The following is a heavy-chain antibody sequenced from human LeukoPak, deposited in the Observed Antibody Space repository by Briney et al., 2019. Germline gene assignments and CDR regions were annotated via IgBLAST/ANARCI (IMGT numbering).Heavy chain of an antibody. CDR2: IYSSGST. CDR3: ARDWYDSGGYYSDY. V-gene: IGHV4-4*07. Sequence: SETLSLTCTVSGGSISSYYWSWIRQPAGKGLEWIGRIYSSGSTDYNPSLRSRVTMSVDTSKNQCSLKLSSVTAADTAVYYCARDWYDSGGYYSDYWGQGTLVTASS. J-gene: IGHJ4*02. CDR1: GGSISSYY. D-gene: IGHD3-22*01.